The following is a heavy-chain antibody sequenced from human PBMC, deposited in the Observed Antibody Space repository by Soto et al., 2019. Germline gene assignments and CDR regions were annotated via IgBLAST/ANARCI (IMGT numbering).Heavy chain of an antibody. V-gene: IGHV3-7*01. CDR2: IKQDGSEK. Sequence: HPGGSLRLSCAASGFTFSIYWMSWVRQAPGKGLEWVANIKQDGSEKYYVDSVKGRFTISRDNAKNSLYLQMNSLRAEDTAVYYCARDLFIGDVDASYYYYYGMDVWGQGTTVTVSS. CDR3: ARDLFIGDVDASYYYYYGMDV. CDR1: GFTFSIYW. D-gene: IGHD3-16*01. J-gene: IGHJ6*02.